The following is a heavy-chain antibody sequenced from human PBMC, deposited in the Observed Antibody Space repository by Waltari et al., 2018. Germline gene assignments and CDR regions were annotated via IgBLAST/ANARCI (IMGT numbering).Heavy chain of an antibody. CDR1: GLHVGNKF. J-gene: IGHJ4*02. V-gene: IGHV3-53*01. CDR2: IYSGGST. CDR3: AKVDNVGLNNY. Sequence: EVQLVESGGDLIQPGGSLRLYCADSGLHVGNKFLGWVRQAPGKGLEWVSVIYSGGSTNYIDSVRGRFTISRDISKNTLYLQMNSLRAEDTAVYYCAKVDNVGLNNYWGQGTLVTVSS. D-gene: IGHD1-1*01.